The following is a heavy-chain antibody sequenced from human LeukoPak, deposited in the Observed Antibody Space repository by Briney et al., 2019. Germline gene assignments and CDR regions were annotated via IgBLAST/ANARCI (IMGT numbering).Heavy chain of an antibody. J-gene: IGHJ2*01. CDR3: ARSVYYDSSGYYLEYWYFDL. CDR1: GGSLSSGSDY. V-gene: IGHV4-61*02. CDR2: IYASGST. D-gene: IGHD3-22*01. Sequence: PSETLSLTCTVSGGSLSSGSDYWSWIRQSAGKGLEWIGRIYASGSTNYNPSPKSRVTISVDTSKNQFSLKLSSVTAADTAVYYCARSVYYDSSGYYLEYWYFDLWGRGTLVTVSS.